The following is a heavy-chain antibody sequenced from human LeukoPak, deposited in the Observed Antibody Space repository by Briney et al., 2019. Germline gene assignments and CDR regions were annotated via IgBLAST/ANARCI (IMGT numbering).Heavy chain of an antibody. CDR2: ISSNGGRT. CDR1: GFTFSSYA. J-gene: IGHJ4*02. V-gene: IGHV3-64*01. D-gene: IGHD5-18*01. Sequence: GGSLRLSCAASGFTFSSYATHWVRQAPGKGLEYVSAISSNGGRTYYANSVKGRFTISRDNSKNTLYLQMGSLRAEDMAVYYCARGVDTAMVPFDYWGQGTLVTVSS. CDR3: ARGVDTAMVPFDY.